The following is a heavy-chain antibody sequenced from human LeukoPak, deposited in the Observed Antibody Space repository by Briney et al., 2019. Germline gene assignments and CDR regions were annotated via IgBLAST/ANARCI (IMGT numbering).Heavy chain of an antibody. CDR2: ISGSGGST. D-gene: IGHD3-10*01. CDR1: GFTFSSYA. Sequence: GGSLRLSCAASGFTFSSYAMSWVRQAPGKGLEWVSAISGSGGSTYYADSVKGRFTISRDNSKNTLYLQMNSLRAEDTAVDYCANLPMVRGVNDYWGQGTLVTVSS. V-gene: IGHV3-23*01. CDR3: ANLPMVRGVNDY. J-gene: IGHJ4*02.